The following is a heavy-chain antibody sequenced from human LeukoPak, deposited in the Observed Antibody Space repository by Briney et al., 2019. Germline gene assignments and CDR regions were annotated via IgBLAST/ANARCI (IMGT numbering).Heavy chain of an antibody. CDR1: GFTFSSYS. V-gene: IGHV3-53*01. CDR3: ARTYYDFWSGYHKFDY. J-gene: IGHJ4*02. Sequence: GESLRLSCAASGFTFSSYSMSWVRQAPGKGLEWVSVIYSGGSTYYADSVKGRFTISRDNSKSTLYIQMNSLRAEDTAVYYCARTYYDFWSGYHKFDYWGQGTLVTVSS. CDR2: IYSGGST. D-gene: IGHD3-3*01.